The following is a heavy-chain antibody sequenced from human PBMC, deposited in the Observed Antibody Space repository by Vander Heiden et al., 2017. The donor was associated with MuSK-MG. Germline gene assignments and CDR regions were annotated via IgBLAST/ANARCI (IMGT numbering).Heavy chain of an antibody. D-gene: IGHD3-3*01. Sequence: QVRLVQSGAEVKKPGASVKVSCKASGYTFTSSDINWVRQATGQGLEWMGWMTPNSLTTGYAQNFQGRVTFTMNTSISTAYMELSSLRSEDTAVYYCVAKNWNYLVYWGQGSLVTVSS. J-gene: IGHJ4*02. CDR1: GYTFTSSD. CDR3: VAKNWNYLVY. CDR2: MTPNSLTT. V-gene: IGHV1-8*01.